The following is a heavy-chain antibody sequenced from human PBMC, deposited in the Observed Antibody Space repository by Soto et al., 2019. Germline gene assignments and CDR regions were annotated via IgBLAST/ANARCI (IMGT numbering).Heavy chain of an antibody. V-gene: IGHV4-31*03. CDR1: GGSISSGGYY. J-gene: IGHJ6*02. Sequence: SDTLSLTCTVSGGSISSGGYYWSWICQHPGKGLEWIGYIYYSGSTYYNPSLKSRVTISVDTSKNQFSLKLSSVTAADTAVYYCAREGYSSGYYYYYGMDVWGQGTTVT. D-gene: IGHD3-22*01. CDR3: AREGYSSGYYYYYGMDV. CDR2: IYYSGST.